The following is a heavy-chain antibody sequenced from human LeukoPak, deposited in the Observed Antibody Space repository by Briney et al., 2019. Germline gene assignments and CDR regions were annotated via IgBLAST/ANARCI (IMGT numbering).Heavy chain of an antibody. Sequence: RGSLRLSCAASGFTLSSYSMNWVRQAPGKGLEWVSSISSSSSYIYYADSVKGRFTISRDNAKNSLYLQMNSLRAEDTAMYYCARDLKYYYDSSGSGWGQGTLVTVSS. CDR1: GFTLSSYS. CDR3: ARDLKYYYDSSGSG. D-gene: IGHD3-22*01. J-gene: IGHJ4*02. CDR2: ISSSSSYI. V-gene: IGHV3-21*04.